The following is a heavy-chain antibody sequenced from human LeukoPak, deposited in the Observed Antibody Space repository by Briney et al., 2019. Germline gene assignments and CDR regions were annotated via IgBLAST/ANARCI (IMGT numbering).Heavy chain of an antibody. V-gene: IGHV3-23*01. CDR1: GFTFSSYA. D-gene: IGHD1-26*01. J-gene: IGHJ4*02. Sequence: GGSLRLSCAASGFTFSSYAMSWVRQAPGKGLEWVSAISGSGGSTYYADSVKGRFTISRDNSKNTLYLQMDSLRVEDTAIYYCARDRAWDYLDSWDQGPLVTVSS. CDR3: ARDRAWDYLDS. CDR2: ISGSGGST.